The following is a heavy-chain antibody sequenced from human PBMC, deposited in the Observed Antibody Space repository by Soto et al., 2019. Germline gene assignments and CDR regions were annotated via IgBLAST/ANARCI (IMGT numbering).Heavy chain of an antibody. V-gene: IGHV4-30-4*01. D-gene: IGHD3-22*01. Sequence: PSETLSLTCTVSGDSISSGDYYWSWIRQPPGKGLEWIGCIYYSGNTYYNPSLKRRFSISVDTSKNQFSLQLSSVTVADTAVYYCARDFKRYSSPGSYDSSGYYDYWGQGTLVTVSS. J-gene: IGHJ4*02. CDR3: ARDFKRYSSPGSYDSSGYYDY. CDR2: IYYSGNT. CDR1: GDSISSGDYY.